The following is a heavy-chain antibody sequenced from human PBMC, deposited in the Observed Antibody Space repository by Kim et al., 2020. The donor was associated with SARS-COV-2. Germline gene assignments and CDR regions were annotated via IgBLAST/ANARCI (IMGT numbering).Heavy chain of an antibody. D-gene: IGHD5-18*01. V-gene: IGHV4-30-2*05. J-gene: IGHJ4*02. CDR3: ARGGIQIPYIDY. Sequence: SCYPSRRSRVTISVDTSKNQFSLKLSSVTAADTAVYYCARGGIQIPYIDYWGQGTLVTVSS.